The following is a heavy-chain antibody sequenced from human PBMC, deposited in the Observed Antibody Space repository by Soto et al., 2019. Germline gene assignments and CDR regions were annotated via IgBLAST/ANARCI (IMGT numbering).Heavy chain of an antibody. J-gene: IGHJ6*02. V-gene: IGHV3-48*03. CDR1: GFTFSDHE. D-gene: IGHD3-3*01. CDR3: ARDRSLIFAVPPYGMDV. Sequence: GGSLRLSRVISGFTFSDHEMNWVRQAPGKGPEWVSRISASGGTTSYADSVKGRFTISRDNARDSLYLHMNNLRAEDTAIYYCARDRSLIFAVPPYGMDVWGQGTTVTVSS. CDR2: ISASGGTT.